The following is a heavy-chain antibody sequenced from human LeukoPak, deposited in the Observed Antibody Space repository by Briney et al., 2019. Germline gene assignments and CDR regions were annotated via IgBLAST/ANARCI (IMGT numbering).Heavy chain of an antibody. CDR1: GYTFTSYD. CDR2: MNPNSGNT. V-gene: IGHV1-8*01. J-gene: IGHJ5*02. Sequence: GASVKVPCKASGYTFTSYDINWVRQATGQGLEWMGWMNPNSGNTGYAQKFQGRVTMTRNTSISTAYMELSSLRSEDTAVYYCARGRGITMVRGVGNWFDPWGQGTLVTVSS. CDR3: ARGRGITMVRGVGNWFDP. D-gene: IGHD3-10*01.